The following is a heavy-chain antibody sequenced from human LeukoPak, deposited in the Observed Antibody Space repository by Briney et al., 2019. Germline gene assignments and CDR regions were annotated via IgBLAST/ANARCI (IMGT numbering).Heavy chain of an antibody. CDR3: ARRGYSGAYYKWFDP. CDR2: MNPNGTYT. V-gene: IGHV1-8*03. D-gene: IGHD5-12*01. J-gene: IGHJ5*02. CDR1: GYTFTNYD. Sequence: ASVKVSCKASGYTFTNYDINWVRQATAQGLEWMGWMNPNGTYTGYAQRFKGRVTFITDTSISTAYMELSSLRSEDTAVYYCARRGYSGAYYKWFDPWGQGTLVTVSS.